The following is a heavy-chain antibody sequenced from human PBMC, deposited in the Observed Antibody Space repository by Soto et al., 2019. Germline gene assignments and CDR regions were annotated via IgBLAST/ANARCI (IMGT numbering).Heavy chain of an antibody. V-gene: IGHV3-21*06. CDR3: AREAERFEVLGVGYFDY. D-gene: IGHD3-16*01. CDR2: ISSSSSYI. Sequence: EVQLVESGGGLVKPGGSLRLSCAASGFTFSSYSMNWVRQAPGKGLEWVSSISSSSSYIYYADSVKGRFTISRDNAKNALYVHMNSLSAEVTAVYYCAREAERFEVLGVGYFDYWGQGTLVTVSS. CDR1: GFTFSSYS. J-gene: IGHJ4*02.